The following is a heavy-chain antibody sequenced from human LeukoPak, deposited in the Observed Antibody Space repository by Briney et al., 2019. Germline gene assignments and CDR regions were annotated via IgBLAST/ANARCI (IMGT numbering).Heavy chain of an antibody. CDR1: GFTSSSYD. J-gene: IGHJ3*02. V-gene: IGHV3-13*01. D-gene: IGHD1-26*01. CDR3: ARGVEWELYAFDI. CDR2: IGTAGDT. Sequence: GSLRLSCAASGFTSSSYDMHWVRQATGEGLGWVSAIGTAGDTYYPGSVKGRFTISRENAKNSLYLQMNSLRAGDTAVYYCARGVEWELYAFDIWGQGTMVTVSS.